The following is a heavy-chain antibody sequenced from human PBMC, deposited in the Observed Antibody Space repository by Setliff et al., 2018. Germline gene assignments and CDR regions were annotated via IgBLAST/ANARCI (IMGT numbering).Heavy chain of an antibody. CDR3: PRGRNVAARLFDS. V-gene: IGHV4-39*07. CDR2: IYYSGDT. CDR1: GESFDSVATGNHY. Sequence: TLSLTCIVSGESFDSVATGNHYWNWIRPPPGTGLEWIGSIYYSGDTYYNPSLKSRATVSVDTSKNQFSLKVTSVTAADTAVYFCPRGRNVAARLFDSWGQGTLVSAPQ. J-gene: IGHJ4*02. D-gene: IGHD6-6*01.